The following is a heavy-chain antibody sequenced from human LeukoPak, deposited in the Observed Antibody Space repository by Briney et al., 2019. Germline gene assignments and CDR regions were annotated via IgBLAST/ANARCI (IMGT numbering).Heavy chain of an antibody. D-gene: IGHD6-13*01. CDR3: ATSFGPVIAAAGTGAD. J-gene: IGHJ4*02. CDR1: GFTFSNYG. CDR2: IRYDGSNK. Sequence: GGSLRLSCAASGFTFSNYGLHWVRQAPGKGLEWVAFIRYDGSNKYYADSVKGRFTISRDNSKNTLYLQMNSLRAEDTAVYYCATSFGPVIAAAGTGADWGQGTLVTVSS. V-gene: IGHV3-30*02.